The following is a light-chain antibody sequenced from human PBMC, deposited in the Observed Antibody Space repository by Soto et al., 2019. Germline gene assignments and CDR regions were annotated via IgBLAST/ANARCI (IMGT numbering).Light chain of an antibody. CDR2: GAS. CDR3: QQYGSSGT. CDR1: QSVSNNY. J-gene: IGKJ1*01. V-gene: IGKV3-20*01. Sequence: EILLKQSPGTMCPSPGERATLSCRASQSVSNNYLAWHQQQPGQAPRLLIYGASKRATGIPDRFSGSGSGTDFTLTISRLEPEDFAVYYCQQYGSSGTFGQGTKVVIK.